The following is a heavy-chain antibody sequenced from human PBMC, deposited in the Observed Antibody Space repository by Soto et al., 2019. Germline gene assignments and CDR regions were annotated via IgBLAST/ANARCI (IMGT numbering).Heavy chain of an antibody. CDR1: GFTFTCSA. Sequence: GASVKVSCKASGFTFTCSAVQWVRQARGQRLEWIGWIVVGSGNTNYAQKFQERVTITRDMSTSTAYMELSSLRSEDTAVYYCATRFKYGSGTSPWDYWGPGTLVTVSS. CDR3: ATRFKYGSGTSPWDY. CDR2: IVVGSGNT. V-gene: IGHV1-58*01. J-gene: IGHJ4*02. D-gene: IGHD3-10*01.